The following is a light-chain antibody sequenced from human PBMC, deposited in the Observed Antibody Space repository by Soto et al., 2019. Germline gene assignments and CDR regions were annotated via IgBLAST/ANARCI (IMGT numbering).Light chain of an antibody. V-gene: IGKV3-20*01. CDR3: QQYGISQVN. CDR1: QSVSSSY. CDR2: GAS. J-gene: IGKJ4*01. Sequence: EIVLTQSPGTLSLSPGERATLSCRASQSVSSSYLAWYQQKPGQAPKLLIYGASSRDTGIPDRFSGSGSGTDFNLTISRLEPEDFAVYYCQQYGISQVNFGGGTKVEIK.